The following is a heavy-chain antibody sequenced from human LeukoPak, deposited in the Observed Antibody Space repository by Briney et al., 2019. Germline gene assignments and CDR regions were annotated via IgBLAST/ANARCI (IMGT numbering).Heavy chain of an antibody. Sequence: GGSLRLSCATSGFEFSRSWMHWVRQAPGKGLAWVSHINTDGSTTNYADSVKGRFTISRDNNKNTLHLQMNNLRAEDTAVYYCAREISGRDDYWGQGTQVTVSS. CDR1: GFEFSRSW. D-gene: IGHD2-15*01. CDR2: INTDGSTT. J-gene: IGHJ4*02. V-gene: IGHV3-74*01. CDR3: AREISGRDDY.